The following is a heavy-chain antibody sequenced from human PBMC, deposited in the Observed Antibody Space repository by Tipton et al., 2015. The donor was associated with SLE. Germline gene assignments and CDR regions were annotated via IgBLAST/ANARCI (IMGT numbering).Heavy chain of an antibody. Sequence: LRLSCRVSGDSISSNTYYWGWIRQPPGKGLEWIGNTYYGETAYYNPSLKSRVSISVDTSNNQFSLNMNFVTAADTAVYFCARALNWNYPFDSWGQGALVTVSS. CDR3: ARALNWNYPFDS. D-gene: IGHD1-7*01. CDR1: GDSISSNTYY. CDR2: TYYGETA. J-gene: IGHJ4*02. V-gene: IGHV4-39*07.